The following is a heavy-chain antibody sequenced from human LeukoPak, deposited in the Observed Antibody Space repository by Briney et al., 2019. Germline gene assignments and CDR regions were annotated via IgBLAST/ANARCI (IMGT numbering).Heavy chain of an antibody. CDR2: VSGSGRTT. V-gene: IGHV3-23*01. J-gene: IGHJ4*02. D-gene: IGHD3-3*01. CDR1: GFTFSTYA. CDR3: ANWREGVRPDFES. Sequence: GGSLRLSCVTSGFTFSTYAMSWVRQAPGKGLEWVSVVSGSGRTTYYADSVKGRFTISRDNSKSTMYVQMNSLRVEDTAVYYCANWREGVRPDFESWGQGTLVTVSP.